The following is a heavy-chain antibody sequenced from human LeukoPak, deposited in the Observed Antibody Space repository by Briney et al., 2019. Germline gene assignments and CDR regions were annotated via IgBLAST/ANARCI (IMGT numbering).Heavy chain of an antibody. Sequence: PSETLSLTCTVSGGSISSYYWSWIRQPPGKGLEWIGYIYYSGSTNYNPSLKSRVTISVDTSKNQFSLKLSSVTAADTAVYYCARDGSRDGYNYRYYYYYMDVWGKGTTVTISS. J-gene: IGHJ6*03. V-gene: IGHV4-59*12. D-gene: IGHD5-24*01. CDR3: ARDGSRDGYNYRYYYYYMDV. CDR1: GGSISSYY. CDR2: IYYSGST.